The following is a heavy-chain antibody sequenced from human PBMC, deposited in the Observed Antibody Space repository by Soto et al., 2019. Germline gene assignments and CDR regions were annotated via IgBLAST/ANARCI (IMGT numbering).Heavy chain of an antibody. D-gene: IGHD2-15*01. J-gene: IGHJ5*02. V-gene: IGHV4-34*01. CDR1: GGSISRYY. Sequence: TADTLSLTCXVFGGSISRYYWSWIRQPPGKGLEWIGEINHSGSTNYNPSLKSRVTISVDTSKNQFSLKLSSVTAADTAVYYCARARGYCSGGSCPNWFDPWGQGTLVTVSS. CDR2: INHSGST. CDR3: ARARGYCSGGSCPNWFDP.